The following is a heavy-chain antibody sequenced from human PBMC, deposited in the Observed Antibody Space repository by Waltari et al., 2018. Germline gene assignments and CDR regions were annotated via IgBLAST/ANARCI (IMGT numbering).Heavy chain of an antibody. CDR1: GGTFSRYA. D-gene: IGHD1-26*01. CDR3: ARALGMVVNLVPLYYFDY. V-gene: IGHV1-69*01. Sequence: QVQLVQAGAEVKNPGSSVKVSCKSSGGTFSRYAISWGRPAPGQGLEWMGGIIPIFGTANYAQKFQGRVTITADESTSTAYMELSSLRSEDTAVYYCARALGMVVNLVPLYYFDYWGQGTLVTVSS. CDR2: IIPIFGTA. J-gene: IGHJ4*02.